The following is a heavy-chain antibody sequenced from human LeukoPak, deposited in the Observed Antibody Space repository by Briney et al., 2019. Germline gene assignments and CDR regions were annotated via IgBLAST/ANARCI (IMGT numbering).Heavy chain of an antibody. CDR1: GYTFTGYY. CDR2: MNPNSGGT. D-gene: IGHD5-18*01. CDR3: ARGVDTVMIRTYYMDV. V-gene: IGHV1-2*02. J-gene: IGHJ6*03. Sequence: GASVTVSCKTSGYTFTGYYMHWVRQAPGLGLEWMGWMNPNSGGTNYAQKFQGRVTMTRDTSISTAYMELSRLRSDDTAVYYCARGVDTVMIRTYYMDVWGKGTTVTVSS.